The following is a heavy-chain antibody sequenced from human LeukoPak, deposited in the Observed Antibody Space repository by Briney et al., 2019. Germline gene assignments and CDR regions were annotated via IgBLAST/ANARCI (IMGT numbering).Heavy chain of an antibody. CDR3: ANWAGAPADYFSGPLDY. J-gene: IGHJ4*02. V-gene: IGHV1-3*01. CDR2: ISAASGNT. Sequence: GASVKVSCKASGYTFTNYAMHWVRQAPGQRLEWMGWISAASGNTRYSQNFQGRVTITRDTSASTAYMELSYLKSEDTAIYYCANWAGAPADYFSGPLDYWGQGTLVTVSS. CDR1: GYTFTNYA. D-gene: IGHD3-3*01.